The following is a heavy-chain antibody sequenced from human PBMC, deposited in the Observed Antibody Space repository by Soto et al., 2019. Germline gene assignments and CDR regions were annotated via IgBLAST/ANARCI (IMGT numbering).Heavy chain of an antibody. CDR1: GGSISSYY. CDR2: INYSGCT. V-gene: IGHV4-59*08. Sequence: QVQLQESGPGLVKPSETLSLTCTVSGGSISSYYWSRIRQPPGKGLEWIGYINYSGCTNDNPSLKSRVTISVDPSKNQFSLKLSSVTAADTTVYYCARRYGRYFDYWGQGTLVTVSS. J-gene: IGHJ4*02. CDR3: ARRYGRYFDY. D-gene: IGHD4-17*01.